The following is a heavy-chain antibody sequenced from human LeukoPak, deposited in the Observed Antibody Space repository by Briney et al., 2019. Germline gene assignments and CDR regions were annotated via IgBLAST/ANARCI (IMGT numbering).Heavy chain of an antibody. CDR3: ATRKLGNDY. D-gene: IGHD7-27*01. J-gene: IGHJ4*02. Sequence: TSETLSLTCTVSGGSISSSSYYWGWIRQPPGKGLEWIGSIYYSGSTYYNPSLKSRVIISADTSKNQFSLKLYSVTAADTAVYYCATRKLGNDYWGQGTLVTVSS. CDR1: GGSISSSSYY. CDR2: IYYSGST. V-gene: IGHV4-39*07.